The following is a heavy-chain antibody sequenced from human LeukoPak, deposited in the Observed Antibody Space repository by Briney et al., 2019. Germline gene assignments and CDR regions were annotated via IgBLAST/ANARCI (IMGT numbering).Heavy chain of an antibody. Sequence: PSETLSLTAAGYTGSFRNYYWGWIPQPPGQGLVWRGENNYSGSTRHNPYVKRRVTISVDRSKNQFSLKLSSVTAADPAVYYCARGPDFYDSSGYYPIWGQGTLVTVSS. J-gene: IGHJ4*02. CDR1: TGSFRNYY. V-gene: IGHV4-34*01. CDR2: NNYSGST. D-gene: IGHD3-22*01. CDR3: ARGPDFYDSSGYYPI.